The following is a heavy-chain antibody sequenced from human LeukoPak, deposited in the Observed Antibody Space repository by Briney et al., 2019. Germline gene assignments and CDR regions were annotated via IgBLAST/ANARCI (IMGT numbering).Heavy chain of an antibody. CDR3: ARDGDFWSDWAS. V-gene: IGHV1-69*05. D-gene: IGHD3-3*01. CDR2: IIPIFGTA. J-gene: IGHJ5*02. Sequence: ASVKVSCKASGGTFSSYAISWVRQAPGQGLEWMGGIIPIFGTANYARKFQGRVTITTDESTSTAYMELSSLRSEDTAVYYCARDGDFWSDWASWGQGTLVTVSS. CDR1: GGTFSSYA.